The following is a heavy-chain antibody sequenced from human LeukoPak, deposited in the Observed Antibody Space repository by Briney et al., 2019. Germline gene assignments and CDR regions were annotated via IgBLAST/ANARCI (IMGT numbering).Heavy chain of an antibody. CDR2: IDPSDSYT. CDR1: GYSFTSYW. J-gene: IGHJ4*02. CDR3: ARPYSSSWYEVSAFDY. D-gene: IGHD6-13*01. Sequence: GESLRISCQGSGYSFTSYWISWVRQVPGKGLEWMGRIDPSDSYTNYSPSFQGHVTISADKSISTAYLQWSSLKASDTAMYYCARPYSSSWYEVSAFDYWGQGTLVTVSS. V-gene: IGHV5-10-1*01.